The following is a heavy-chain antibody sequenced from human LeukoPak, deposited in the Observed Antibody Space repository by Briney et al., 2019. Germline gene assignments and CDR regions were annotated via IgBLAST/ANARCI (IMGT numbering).Heavy chain of an antibody. CDR2: IYNSGST. CDR1: GGSISSYY. J-gene: IGHJ4*02. V-gene: IGHV4-4*07. D-gene: IGHD3-3*01. Sequence: SETLSLTCTVSGGSISSYYWSWIRQPAGKGLEWIGRIYNSGSTTYNPSLKSRVTISVDTSKNQFSLKLSSVTAADTAVYYCARWRLGRRYFDYWGQGTLVTVSS. CDR3: ARWRLGRRYFDY.